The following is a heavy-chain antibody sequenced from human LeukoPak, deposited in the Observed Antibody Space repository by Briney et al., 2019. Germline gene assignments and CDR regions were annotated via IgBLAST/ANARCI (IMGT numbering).Heavy chain of an antibody. Sequence: SETLSLTCTVSGGSISSSSYYWGWIRQPPGKGLEWIGSIYYSGSTYYNPSLKSRVTISVDTSKNQFSLKLSSVTAADTAVYYCARDYYDSSGYYPPLDYWGQGTLVTVSS. V-gene: IGHV4-39*02. CDR3: ARDYYDSSGYYPPLDY. J-gene: IGHJ4*02. CDR1: GGSISSSSYY. D-gene: IGHD3-22*01. CDR2: IYYSGST.